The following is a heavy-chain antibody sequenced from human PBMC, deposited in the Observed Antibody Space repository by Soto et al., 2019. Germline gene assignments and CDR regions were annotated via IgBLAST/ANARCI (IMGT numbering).Heavy chain of an antibody. Sequence: PSETLSLTCTVSGGSISSSSYYWGWIRQPPGKGLEWIGSIYSGNTYYNPYLKSRVTISVDTAKKQFSLKLSSVTAADTAVYNRARQYYFGSGSYYTRPFDFWGQGTLVTVSS. CDR3: ARQYYFGSGSYYTRPFDF. CDR1: GGSISSSSYY. J-gene: IGHJ4*02. CDR2: IYSGNT. V-gene: IGHV4-39*01. D-gene: IGHD3-10*01.